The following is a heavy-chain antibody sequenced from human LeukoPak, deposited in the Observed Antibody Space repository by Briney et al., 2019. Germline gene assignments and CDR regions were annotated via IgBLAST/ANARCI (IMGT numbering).Heavy chain of an antibody. CDR1: GGSVSRYS. CDR3: AKSVVPAAPIDS. Sequence: KASETLSLTCSVSGGSVSRYSWSWIRQSAVKGLEWIGRVYTSGSTNYNPSLKSRVTMSIDTSKNQFSLNLSSVTAADAAVYYCAKSVVPAAPIDSWGQGTLVTVSS. D-gene: IGHD2-2*01. J-gene: IGHJ4*02. V-gene: IGHV4-4*07. CDR2: VYTSGST.